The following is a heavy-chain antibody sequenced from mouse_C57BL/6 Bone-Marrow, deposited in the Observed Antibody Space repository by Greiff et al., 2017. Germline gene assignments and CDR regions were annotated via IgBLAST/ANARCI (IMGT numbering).Heavy chain of an antibody. CDR1: GYTFTSYW. V-gene: IGHV1-61*01. CDR2: IYPSDSET. Sequence: QVQLKQPGAELVRPGSSVKLSCKASGYTFTSYWMDWVKQRPGKGLAWIGNIYPSDSETHYNQKFKNKATLTVDKSSSPAYMQLSSLTSEDSAVYYCALYSKIAYWGQGTLVTVSA. J-gene: IGHJ3*01. CDR3: ALYSKIAY. D-gene: IGHD2-5*01.